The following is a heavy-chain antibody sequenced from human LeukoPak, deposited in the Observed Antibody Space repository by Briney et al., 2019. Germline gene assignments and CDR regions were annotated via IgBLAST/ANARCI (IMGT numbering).Heavy chain of an antibody. Sequence: GGSLRLSCAPSVFTLRRNWTSCVRGAPGKGREWGANINVVGSEKYYVDSVKGQFPIPRDNAKKPLYLQMDSLRAEDTAVYYCASHANSGRHIDLWGRGTRVTV. CDR3: ASHANSGRHIDL. CDR2: INVVGSEK. D-gene: IGHD3-10*01. J-gene: IGHJ4*02. CDR1: VFTLRRNW. V-gene: IGHV3-7*05.